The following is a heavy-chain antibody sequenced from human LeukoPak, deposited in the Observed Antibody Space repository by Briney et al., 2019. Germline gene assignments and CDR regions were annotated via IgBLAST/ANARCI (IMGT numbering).Heavy chain of an antibody. CDR3: AKDIENDFWSGYFDY. Sequence: SGGPLRLSCAASGFTFDDYAMHWVRQAPGKGLEWVSLISGDGGSTYYADSVKGRFTISRDNSKNSLYLQMNSLRTEDTALYYCAKDIENDFWSGYFDYWGQGTLVTVSS. J-gene: IGHJ4*02. V-gene: IGHV3-43*02. CDR2: ISGDGGST. D-gene: IGHD3-3*01. CDR1: GFTFDDYA.